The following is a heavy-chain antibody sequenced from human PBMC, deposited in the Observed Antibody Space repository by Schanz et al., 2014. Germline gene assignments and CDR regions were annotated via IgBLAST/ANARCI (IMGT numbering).Heavy chain of an antibody. D-gene: IGHD5-18*01. CDR3: VRVSFADPRLYRGMDRDIDY. CDR2: IGNGGVTI. V-gene: IGHV3-11*04. Sequence: VQVVESGGGLVQPGGSLRLSCTASGFPFSDYFMAWIRQPPGRGLEWVSYIGNGGVTIYYADSVKGRLTISRDDAKKSMYLQMNNLRAEDTAVYYCVRVSFADPRLYRGMDRDIDYWGQGTLVTVSS. CDR1: GFPFSDYF. J-gene: IGHJ4*02.